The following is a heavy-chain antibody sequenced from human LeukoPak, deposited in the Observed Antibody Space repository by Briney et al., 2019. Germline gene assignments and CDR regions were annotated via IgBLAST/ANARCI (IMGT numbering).Heavy chain of an antibody. CDR1: GGSISSSSYY. V-gene: IGHV4-39*01. D-gene: IGHD5-24*01. CDR3: ARQNLEMAKILDY. CDR2: IYYSGST. Sequence: SETLSLTCTVSGGSISSSSYYWGWIRQPPGKGLEWIGSIYYSGSTYYNPSLKSRVTISVDTSKNQFSLKLSSVTAADTAVYYCARQNLEMAKILDYWGQGTLVTVSS. J-gene: IGHJ4*02.